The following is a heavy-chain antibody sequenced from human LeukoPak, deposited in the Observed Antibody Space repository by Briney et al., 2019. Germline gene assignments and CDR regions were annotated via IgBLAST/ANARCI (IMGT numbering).Heavy chain of an antibody. CDR3: ARGRSTGDSYFFEY. D-gene: IGHD2-21*01. J-gene: IGHJ4*02. CDR1: GYPFTRYD. V-gene: IGHV1-8*03. CDR2: MDPNRGST. Sequence: ASVKVSCKAAGYPFTRYDINWVRQTTGPGLEWMGWMDPNRGSTGYAHTIQGRVTITRSTSISTAYMELSGLRSEDTAVYYCARGRSTGDSYFFEYWGQGTLVTVSS.